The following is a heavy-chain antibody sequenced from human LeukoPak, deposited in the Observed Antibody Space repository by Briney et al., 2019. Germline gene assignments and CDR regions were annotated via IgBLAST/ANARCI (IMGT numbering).Heavy chain of an antibody. D-gene: IGHD4-11*01. V-gene: IGHV4-61*02. CDR2: IYSSGSS. Sequence: SQTLSLTCTVSGGSISSGTYYWSWIPQPAGKGLEWIGRIYSSGSSNYNPSLKSRVTISVDTSKNQFSLKLSSVTAADTAVYYCARDRVTTVTTTGFRYYYYYMDVWGKGTTVTVSS. J-gene: IGHJ6*03. CDR1: GGSISSGTYY. CDR3: ARDRVTTVTTTGFRYYYYYMDV.